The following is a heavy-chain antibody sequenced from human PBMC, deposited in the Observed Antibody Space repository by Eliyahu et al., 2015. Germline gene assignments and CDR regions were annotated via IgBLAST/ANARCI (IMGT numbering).Heavy chain of an antibody. CDR1: GGSISNSNW. Sequence: ETLSLTCAVSGGSISNSNWWSWVRQPPGKGLEWIGEISHSGSSKYNPSLKSRVTISADKSKNQFSLKLTSVTAADTAVFYCARSSGWYAIDYWGQGTLVTVSS. J-gene: IGHJ4*02. D-gene: IGHD6-19*01. V-gene: IGHV4-4*02. CDR3: ARSSGWYAIDY. CDR2: ISHSGSS.